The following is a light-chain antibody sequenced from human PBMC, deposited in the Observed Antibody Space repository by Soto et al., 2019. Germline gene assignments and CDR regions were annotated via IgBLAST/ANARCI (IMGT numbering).Light chain of an antibody. V-gene: IGKV1-5*01. CDR2: DTS. CDR1: QSISSW. CDR3: QQYSSYWT. Sequence: DIPMTQSPSTLSASVGDRVTITCRASQSISSWLAWYQQKPGKAPELLIYDTSSLESGVPSRFSGSGSGTEFTLTISRLQPDDFAIYYCQQYSSYWTFGQGTKVEIK. J-gene: IGKJ1*01.